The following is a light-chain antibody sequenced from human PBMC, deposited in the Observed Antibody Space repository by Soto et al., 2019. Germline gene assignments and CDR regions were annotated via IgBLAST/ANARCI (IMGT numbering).Light chain of an antibody. J-gene: IGKJ1*01. CDR2: WAS. Sequence: DIVMTQSPDSLAVSLGERATINCKSSQSVLYSSNNKNYLAWYQQKPGQPPKLLIYWASTRESGVPDRFSGSWSGTDFTLTIGSLQAEDVSVYYCQQYYSTPRTFGQGTKVEIK. CDR3: QQYYSTPRT. V-gene: IGKV4-1*01. CDR1: QSVLYSSNNKNY.